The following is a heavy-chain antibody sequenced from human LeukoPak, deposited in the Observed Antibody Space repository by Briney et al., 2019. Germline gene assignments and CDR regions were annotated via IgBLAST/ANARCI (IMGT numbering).Heavy chain of an antibody. J-gene: IGHJ5*02. CDR1: GCTFSSYA. D-gene: IGHD2-2*01. CDR3: ARAVVVVPAAIHGRFDP. Sequence: SVKVSCKASGCTFSSYAISWVRQAPGQGLEWMGRIIPNIGTANYAQKFQGRVKITADKSTSTAYIELSSLRNEDNAVYYCARAVVVVPAAIHGRFDPGGQGTLVTVPS. V-gene: IGHV1-69*04. CDR2: IIPNIGTA.